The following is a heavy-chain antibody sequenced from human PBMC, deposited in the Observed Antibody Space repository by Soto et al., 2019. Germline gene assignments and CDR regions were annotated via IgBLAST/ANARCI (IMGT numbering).Heavy chain of an antibody. CDR3: ARELYDSSGYYASGALDY. V-gene: IGHV4-31*03. J-gene: IGHJ4*02. CDR1: GGSISSGGYY. Sequence: QVQLQESGPGLVKPSQTLSLTCTVSGGSISSGGYYWSWIRQHPGKGLEWFGYIYYSGSTYYNQSLKNRFIISVNTSKNQFPLKLSSVTAADTDVYYCARELYDSSGYYASGALDYWGQGTLVTVSS. CDR2: IYYSGST. D-gene: IGHD3-22*01.